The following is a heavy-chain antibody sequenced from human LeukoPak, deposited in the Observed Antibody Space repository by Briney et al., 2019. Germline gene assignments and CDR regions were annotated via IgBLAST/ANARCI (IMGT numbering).Heavy chain of an antibody. D-gene: IGHD2-15*01. Sequence: GESLKISCKGSGYSFTGYWIGWVRQLPGKGLEWMGIIYPGDSDTRYSPSFQGQVTISADKSISTAYLQWSSLKASDTAMYYCARTLRVVVDPYGMDVWGQGTTVTVSS. CDR1: GYSFTGYW. CDR2: IYPGDSDT. J-gene: IGHJ6*02. CDR3: ARTLRVVVDPYGMDV. V-gene: IGHV5-51*01.